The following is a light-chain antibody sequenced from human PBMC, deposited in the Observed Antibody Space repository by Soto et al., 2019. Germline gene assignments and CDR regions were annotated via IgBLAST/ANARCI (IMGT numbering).Light chain of an antibody. CDR2: LGS. Sequence: DIVMTQSPLSLPVTPGEPASISCRSSQSLLHSNGYNYLDWYLQKPGQSPQLLIYLGSNRASGVPDRVSGSGSGTDFTLKISRVDSEDVGVYYCMQPLQSWTFG. CDR1: QSLLHSNGYNY. V-gene: IGKV2-28*01. CDR3: MQPLQSWT. J-gene: IGKJ1*01.